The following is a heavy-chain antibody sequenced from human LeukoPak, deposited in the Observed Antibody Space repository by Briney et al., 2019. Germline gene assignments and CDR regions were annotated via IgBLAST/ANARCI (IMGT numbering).Heavy chain of an antibody. V-gene: IGHV3-23*01. CDR3: AKESCSSTSCYTNFDY. CDR1: GFTFSSYG. CDR2: ISGSGGST. Sequence: GGSLGLSCAASGFTFSSYGMSWVRQAPGKGLEWVSAISGSGGSTYYADSVKGRFTISRDNSKNTLYLQMNSLRAEDTAVYYCAKESCSSTSCYTNFDYWGQGTLVSVSS. D-gene: IGHD2-2*02. J-gene: IGHJ4*02.